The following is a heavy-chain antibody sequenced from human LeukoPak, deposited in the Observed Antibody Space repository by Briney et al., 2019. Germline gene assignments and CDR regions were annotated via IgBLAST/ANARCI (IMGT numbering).Heavy chain of an antibody. CDR1: GGSISSGSHY. CDR3: ARVYAGYSSGWFLDY. CDR2: LYTSGST. D-gene: IGHD6-19*01. J-gene: IGHJ4*02. V-gene: IGHV4-61*02. Sequence: PSETLSLTCTVSGGSISSGSHYWSWLRQPAGRGLEWFGRLYTSGSTNYNPSLKSRVTITVDTSKYQFSLKLNSVTAADTDVYYCARVYAGYSSGWFLDYWGQGTLVTVSS.